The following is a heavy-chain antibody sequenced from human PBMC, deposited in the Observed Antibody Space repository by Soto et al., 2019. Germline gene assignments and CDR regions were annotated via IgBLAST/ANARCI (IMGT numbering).Heavy chain of an antibody. Sequence: QVQLVESGGGVVQPGRSLRLSCAASGFTFGSYGMHWVRQAPGKGLEWVAVISYDGSNKYYADSVKGRFTISRDNSKNTLYLQMNSLRAEDTAVYYCARTDIVVVTAGFDYWGQGTLVTVSS. CDR3: ARTDIVVVTAGFDY. V-gene: IGHV3-30*03. CDR1: GFTFGSYG. D-gene: IGHD2-21*02. CDR2: ISYDGSNK. J-gene: IGHJ4*02.